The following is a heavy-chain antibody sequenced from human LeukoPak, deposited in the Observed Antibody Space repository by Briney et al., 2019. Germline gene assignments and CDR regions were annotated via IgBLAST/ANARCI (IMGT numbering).Heavy chain of an antibody. J-gene: IGHJ4*02. D-gene: IGHD3-3*01. CDR1: GFTFDDYV. Sequence: GRSLRLSCAASGFTFDDYVMHWVRQAPGKGLEWVSGISWNSGSIGYADSVKGRFTISRDNAKNSLYLQMNSLRAEDTALYYCATTYDFWSGYYEDWGQGTLVTVSS. CDR3: ATTYDFWSGYYED. CDR2: ISWNSGSI. V-gene: IGHV3-9*01.